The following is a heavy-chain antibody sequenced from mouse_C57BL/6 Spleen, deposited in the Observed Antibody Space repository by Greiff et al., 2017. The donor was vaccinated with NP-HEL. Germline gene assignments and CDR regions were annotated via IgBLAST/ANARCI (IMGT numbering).Heavy chain of an antibody. J-gene: IGHJ3*01. CDR1: GYTFTSYW. D-gene: IGHD2-3*01. V-gene: IGHV1-55*01. CDR2: IYPGSGST. CDR3: AREGRGGYDGYWFAY. Sequence: QVQLQQPGAELVKPGASVKMSCKASGYTFTSYWITWVKQRPGEGLEWIGDIYPGSGSTNYNEKFKSKATLTVDTSSSTAHMQLSSLTSEDSAVYYCAREGRGGYDGYWFAYWGQGTLVTVSA.